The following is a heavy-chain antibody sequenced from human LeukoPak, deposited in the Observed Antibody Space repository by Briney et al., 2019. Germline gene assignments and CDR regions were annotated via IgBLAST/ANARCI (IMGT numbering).Heavy chain of an antibody. CDR3: ARDIWEVAAGARLYY. CDR1: GFAFSSYA. CDR2: ISFDGSRE. V-gene: IGHV3-33*05. Sequence: GRSLRLSCAASGFAFSSYAIHWVRQAPGKGLEWVAAISFDGSREYYADSVKGRITISRDNSKNTLNLQMNSLRAEDTAVYYCARDIWEVAAGARLYYWGQGTLVTVSS. D-gene: IGHD2-15*01. J-gene: IGHJ4*02.